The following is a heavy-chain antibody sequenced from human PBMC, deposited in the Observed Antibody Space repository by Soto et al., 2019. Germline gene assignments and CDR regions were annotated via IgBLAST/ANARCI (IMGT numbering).Heavy chain of an antibody. CDR3: ATAGSSSWYAFDI. CDR2: IYSGGST. J-gene: IGHJ3*02. Sequence: GGSLRLSCAASGFTVSSNYMSWVRQAPGKGLEWVSVIYSGGSTYYADSEKGRFTISRHNSKNTLYLQMNSLRVEDTALYSWATAGSSSWYAFDIWGQGTMVTVSS. D-gene: IGHD6-13*01. CDR1: GFTVSSNY. V-gene: IGHV3-53*04.